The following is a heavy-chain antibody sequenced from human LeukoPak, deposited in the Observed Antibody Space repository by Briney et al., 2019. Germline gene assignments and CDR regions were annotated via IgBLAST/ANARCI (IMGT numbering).Heavy chain of an antibody. J-gene: IGHJ4*02. Sequence: SETLSLTCTVSGGSVSSGGYSWSWIRQPPGKGLEWIGYIYHSGSTYYNPSLKSRVTISVDRSKNQSSLKLSSVTAADTAVYYCARVNPAVRAFDYWGQGTLVTVSS. CDR2: IYHSGST. D-gene: IGHD2-2*01. CDR3: ARVNPAVRAFDY. V-gene: IGHV4-30-2*01. CDR1: GGSVSSGGYS.